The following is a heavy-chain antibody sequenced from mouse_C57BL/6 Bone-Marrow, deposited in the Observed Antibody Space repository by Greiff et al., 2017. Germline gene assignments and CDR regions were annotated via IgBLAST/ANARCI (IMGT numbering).Heavy chain of an antibody. J-gene: IGHJ2*01. CDR2: IDPENGDT. Sequence: VQLQQSGAELVRPGASVKLSCTASGFNIKDDYMHWVKQRPEQGLEWIGWIDPENGDTEYASKFPGKATITADTSSNTAYLQLSSLTSEDTAVYYFTTWRVYYGSSSHYFDYWGQGTTLTVSS. CDR1: GFNIKDDY. D-gene: IGHD1-1*01. CDR3: TTWRVYYGSSSHYFDY. V-gene: IGHV14-4*01.